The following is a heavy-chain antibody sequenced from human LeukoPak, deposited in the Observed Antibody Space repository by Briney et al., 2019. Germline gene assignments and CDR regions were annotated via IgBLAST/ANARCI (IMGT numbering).Heavy chain of an antibody. V-gene: IGHV3-66*01. J-gene: IGHJ6*02. CDR3: ARDAGGSSSSVYGLDA. CDR2: IYSGGNT. CDR1: GFTVSNNY. D-gene: IGHD6-13*01. Sequence: GGSLRLSCAASGFTVSNNYMRWVRQAPGKGLEWVSLIYSGGNTYYADSVKGRFTISRDNSKNTLYLQMSSLRAEDTAAYYCARDAGGSSSSVYGLDAWGQGTTVTVSS.